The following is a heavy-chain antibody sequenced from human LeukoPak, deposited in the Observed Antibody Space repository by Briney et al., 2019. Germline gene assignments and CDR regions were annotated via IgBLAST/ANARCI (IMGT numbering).Heavy chain of an antibody. J-gene: IGHJ5*02. CDR2: IYYSGST. CDR3: ARAADFWSGSSRWFDP. V-gene: IGHV4-59*01. Sequence: PSETLSLTCTVSGGSLSEYYWNWIRQPPGKGLEWIGHIYYSGSTNYNPSLKSRVTISVDTSKNHFSLKLSSVTAADTAVYYCARAADFWSGSSRWFDPWGQGTLVTVSS. CDR1: GGSLSEYY. D-gene: IGHD3-3*01.